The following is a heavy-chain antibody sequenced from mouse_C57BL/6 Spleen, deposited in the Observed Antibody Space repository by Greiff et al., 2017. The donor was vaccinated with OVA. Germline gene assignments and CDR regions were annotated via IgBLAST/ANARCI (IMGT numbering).Heavy chain of an antibody. V-gene: IGHV2-2*01. CDR3: TRRVRRYAMDY. CDR1: GFSLTSYG. J-gene: IGHJ4*01. CDR2: IWSGGST. Sequence: VQLQQSGPGLVQPSQSLSITCTVSGFSLTSYGVNWVRQPPGKGLEWLGVIWSGGSTDYNEAFISRLSISKDNSRSQVFFKMSRLQADDAAIYCCTRRVRRYAMDYWGQGTSVTVSA.